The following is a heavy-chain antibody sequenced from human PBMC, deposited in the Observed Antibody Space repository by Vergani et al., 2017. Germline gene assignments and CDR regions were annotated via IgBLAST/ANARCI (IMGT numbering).Heavy chain of an antibody. V-gene: IGHV3-48*01. J-gene: IGHJ3*02. Sequence: EVQLVESGGGLVQPGGSLRLSCAASGFTFSSSSMHWVRQAPGKGLEWVSAIRSADTNTYYADSVELRFAISRDNAKTSLYLQMNSLRVEDTAVYYCAREGVPDSFDIWGQGTMVTVSS. CDR1: GFTFSSSS. CDR2: IRSADTNT. CDR3: AREGVPDSFDI. D-gene: IGHD4/OR15-4a*01.